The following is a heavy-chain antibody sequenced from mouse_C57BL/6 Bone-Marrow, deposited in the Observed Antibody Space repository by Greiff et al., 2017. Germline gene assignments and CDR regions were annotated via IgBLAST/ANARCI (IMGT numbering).Heavy chain of an antibody. CDR3: TTTIYFEYAEVFAY. V-gene: IGHV14-4*01. J-gene: IGHJ3*01. Sequence: EVQLQQSGAELVRPGASVKLSCTASGFNIKDDYMHWVKQRPEQGLELIGWIDPENGDTEYASKFKGKATLTADTSSNTAYLQLSSLTSEDTAVYYCTTTIYFEYAEVFAYWGQGTLVTVSA. CDR1: GFNIKDDY. CDR2: IDPENGDT. D-gene: IGHD2-4*01.